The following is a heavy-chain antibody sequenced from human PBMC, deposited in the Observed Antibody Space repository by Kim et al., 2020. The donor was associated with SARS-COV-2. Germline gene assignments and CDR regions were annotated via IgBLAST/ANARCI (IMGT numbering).Heavy chain of an antibody. D-gene: IGHD3-9*01. Sequence: ASVKVSCKASGYTFTSYGISWVRQAPGQGLEWMGWISAYNGNTNYAQKLQGRVTMTTDTSTSTAYMELRSLRSDDTAVYYCARNPALRYDILTGPNYYYYGMDVWGQGTTVTVSS. J-gene: IGHJ6*02. CDR2: ISAYNGNT. V-gene: IGHV1-18*01. CDR1: GYTFTSYG. CDR3: ARNPALRYDILTGPNYYYYGMDV.